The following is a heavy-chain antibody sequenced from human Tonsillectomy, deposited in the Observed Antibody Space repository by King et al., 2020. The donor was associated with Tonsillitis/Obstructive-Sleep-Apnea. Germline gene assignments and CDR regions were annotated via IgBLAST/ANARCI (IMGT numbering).Heavy chain of an antibody. CDR2: ISSSSSTI. V-gene: IGHV3-48*02. Sequence: EVQLVESGGGLVQPGGSLRLSCAASGFTFSSYSMNWVRQSPGKGLEWVSYISSSSSTIYYADSVKGRFTISRDNAKNSLYLHMNSLRDEDTAVYYCAGAAYGDYSPLDYWGQGTLVTVSA. CDR1: GFTFSSYS. CDR3: AGAAYGDYSPLDY. D-gene: IGHD4-17*01. J-gene: IGHJ4*02.